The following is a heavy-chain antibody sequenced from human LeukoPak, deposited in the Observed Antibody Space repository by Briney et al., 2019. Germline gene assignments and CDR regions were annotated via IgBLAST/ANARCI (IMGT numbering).Heavy chain of an antibody. V-gene: IGHV4-59*12. Sequence: PSETLSLTCTVSGGSISSYYWSWIRQPPGKGLEWIGYIYYSGSTNYNPSLKSRVTISVDRSKNQFSLKLSSVTAADTAVYYCAREGYCSGGSCLVDYWGQGTLVTVSS. CDR1: GGSISSYY. D-gene: IGHD2-15*01. CDR3: AREGYCSGGSCLVDY. CDR2: IYYSGST. J-gene: IGHJ4*02.